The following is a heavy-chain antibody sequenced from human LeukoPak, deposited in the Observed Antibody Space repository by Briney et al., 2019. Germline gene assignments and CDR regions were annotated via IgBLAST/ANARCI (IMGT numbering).Heavy chain of an antibody. J-gene: IGHJ6*02. CDR1: GYTFTSYD. CDR2: MNPNSGNT. CDR3: ARGPLRDYYYHYGMDV. Sequence: ASVKVSCKASGYTFTSYDINWVRQATGQGLEWMGWMNPNSGNTGYAQKFQGRVTMTRNTSISTAYMELSSLRSEDTAVYYYARGPLRDYYYHYGMDVWGQGTTVTVSS. V-gene: IGHV1-8*01.